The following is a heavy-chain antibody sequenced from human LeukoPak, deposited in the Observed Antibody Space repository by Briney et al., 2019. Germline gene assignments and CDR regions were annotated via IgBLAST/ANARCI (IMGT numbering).Heavy chain of an antibody. CDR1: GYTFTSYD. CDR3: ARGMTTYYDFWSGLNYYYYGMDV. V-gene: IGHV1-8*01. Sequence: VASVKVSCKASGYTFTSYDINWVRQATGQGLEWMGWMNPTSGNPGYAQKFQGRVTMTRNTSISTAYMELSSLRSEDTAVYYCARGMTTYYDFWSGLNYYYYGMDVWGQGTTVTVSS. CDR2: MNPTSGNP. D-gene: IGHD3-3*01. J-gene: IGHJ6*02.